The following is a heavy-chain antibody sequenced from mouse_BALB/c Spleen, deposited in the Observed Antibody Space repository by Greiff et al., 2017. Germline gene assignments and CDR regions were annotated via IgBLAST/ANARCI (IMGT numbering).Heavy chain of an antibody. D-gene: IGHD2-14*01. CDR1: GFTFSSYG. CDR2: ISSGGSYT. J-gene: IGHJ4*01. Sequence: DVMLVESGGDLVKPGGSLKLSCAASGFTFSSYGMSWVRQTPDKRLEWVATISSGGSYTYYPDSVKGRFTISRDNAKNTLYLQVSSLTSEDTAMYYCARDYRYAMDYWGQGTSVTVSS. V-gene: IGHV5-6*02. CDR3: ARDYRYAMDY.